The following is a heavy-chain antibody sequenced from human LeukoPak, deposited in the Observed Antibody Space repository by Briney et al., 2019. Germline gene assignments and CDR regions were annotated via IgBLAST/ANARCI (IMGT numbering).Heavy chain of an antibody. Sequence: GGSLRLSCAASGFTFSSYAMSWVRQAPGEGLEWVSAISGSGGSTYYADSVKGRFTISRDNSKNTLYLQMNSLRAEDTAVYYCAKDLWGWSGMDVWGQGTTVTVSS. CDR3: AKDLWGWSGMDV. V-gene: IGHV3-23*01. CDR2: ISGSGGST. CDR1: GFTFSSYA. D-gene: IGHD6-19*01. J-gene: IGHJ6*02.